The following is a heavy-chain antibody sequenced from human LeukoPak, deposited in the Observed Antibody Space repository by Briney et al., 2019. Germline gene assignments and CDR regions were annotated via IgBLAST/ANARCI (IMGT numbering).Heavy chain of an antibody. CDR3: ARVSLANPYYDFWSGYYSGEFDY. CDR1: AGTFSIYT. D-gene: IGHD3-3*01. CDR2: IIPMLDIV. J-gene: IGHJ4*02. Sequence: ASVKVSFKASAGTFSIYTNSLVRQPPGPGHGWMGRIIPMLDIVKYAEKIQGRVTITEDTATSTAYMELSSVRSEDTVVYYCARVSLANPYYDFWSGYYSGEFDYWGQGTLVTVSS. V-gene: IGHV1-69*02.